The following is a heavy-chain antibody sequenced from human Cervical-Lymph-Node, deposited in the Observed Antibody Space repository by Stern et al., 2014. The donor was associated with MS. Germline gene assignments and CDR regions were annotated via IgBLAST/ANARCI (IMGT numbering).Heavy chain of an antibody. D-gene: IGHD2-21*02. CDR1: GDTFSDYA. V-gene: IGHV1-69*01. Sequence: QVKLMQSGAEVTIPGSSVKVSCKASGDTFSDYAINWVRQAPGQGLEWMGGIIPIFGSTDYAQKFQGRVTITADESTTTAYMELSSLRSEDTAVYYCARGAYCGGDCYWGWFDSWGQGTLVTVSS. J-gene: IGHJ5*01. CDR2: IIPIFGST. CDR3: ARGAYCGGDCYWGWFDS.